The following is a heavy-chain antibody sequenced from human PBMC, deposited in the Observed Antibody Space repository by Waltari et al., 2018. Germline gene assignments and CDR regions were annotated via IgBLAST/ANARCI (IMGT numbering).Heavy chain of an antibody. V-gene: IGHV4-39*07. CDR3: ARGILGYCSSTSCYITWFDP. Sequence: QLQLQESGPGLVKPSETLSLTCTVSGGSISSSSYYWGWIRQPPGKGLEWIGSIYYSGGTYYNPSLKSRVTISVDTSKNQFSLKLSSVTAADTAVYYCARGILGYCSSTSCYITWFDPWGQGTLVTVSS. J-gene: IGHJ5*02. CDR2: IYYSGGT. D-gene: IGHD2-2*02. CDR1: GGSISSSSYY.